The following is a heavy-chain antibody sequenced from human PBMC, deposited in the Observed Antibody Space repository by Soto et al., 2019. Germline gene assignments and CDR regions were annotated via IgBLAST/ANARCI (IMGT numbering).Heavy chain of an antibody. Sequence: EVRLVESGGGLVQPGASLRLSCEASGFTVGTNYISWVRQSPGKGLEWVSVIYAAGHTYYPDSVKGRFTISRDKSLNTVSLQMSSLRVDDTAVYYCARAIVTPGTYYIDVWGKGTTVTVPS. CDR3: ARAIVTPGTYYIDV. V-gene: IGHV3-66*01. CDR2: IYAAGHT. D-gene: IGHD4-4*01. J-gene: IGHJ6*03. CDR1: GFTVGTNY.